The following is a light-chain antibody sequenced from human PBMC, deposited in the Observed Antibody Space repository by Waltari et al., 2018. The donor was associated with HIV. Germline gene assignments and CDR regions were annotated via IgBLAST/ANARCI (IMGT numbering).Light chain of an antibody. Sequence: DIVMTQSADFLAVSLGERASINCTSSQNVLYISNNYNVLTRYKHKPDQSPKLLIFWAATRESGVPDRFSGRGSGTDFNLAISSLQAEDAAVYYCQQYYARPWTFGQVTKVEIK. CDR2: WAA. J-gene: IGKJ1*01. V-gene: IGKV4-1*01. CDR1: QNVLYISNNYNV. CDR3: QQYYARPWT.